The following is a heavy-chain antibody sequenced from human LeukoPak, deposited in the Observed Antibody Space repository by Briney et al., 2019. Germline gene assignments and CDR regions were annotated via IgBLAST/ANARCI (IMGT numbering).Heavy chain of an antibody. J-gene: IGHJ4*02. CDR2: INHSGST. Sequence: SETLSLTCAVYGGSFSGYCWSWVRQPPGKGLEWIGEINHSGSTNYNPSLKSRVTISVDTSKNQFPLKLSSVTAADTAVYYCARGHRIGLGYCSSTSCYYFDYWGQGTLVTVSS. CDR3: ARGHRIGLGYCSSTSCYYFDY. V-gene: IGHV4-34*01. CDR1: GGSFSGYC. D-gene: IGHD2-2*01.